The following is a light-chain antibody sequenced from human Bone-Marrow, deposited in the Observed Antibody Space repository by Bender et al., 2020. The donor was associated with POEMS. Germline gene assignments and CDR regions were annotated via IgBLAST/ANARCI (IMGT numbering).Light chain of an antibody. CDR2: QDN. J-gene: IGLJ1*01. V-gene: IGLV3-1*01. CDR1: ELGDKY. CDR3: SSFRSGNTYV. Sequence: SYELTQPPSVSVSPGQTASLTCSGDELGDKYAFWYQQKPGQSPVLVIYQDNMRPSGIPERFSGSNSGNTATLTISGTQAMDEADYHCSSFRSGNTYVFGTGTKVTVL.